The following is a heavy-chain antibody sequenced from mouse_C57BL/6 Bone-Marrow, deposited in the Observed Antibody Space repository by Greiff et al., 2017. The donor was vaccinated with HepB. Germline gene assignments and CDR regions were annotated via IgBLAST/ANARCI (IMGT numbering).Heavy chain of an antibody. CDR3: TTPYGSFDY. CDR2: IDPENGDT. J-gene: IGHJ2*01. Sequence: SGAELVRPGASVKLSCTASGFNIKDDYMHWVKQRPEQGLEWIGWIDPENGDTEYASKFQGKATITADTSSNTAYLQLSSLTSEDTAVYYCTTPYGSFDYWGQGTTLTVSS. CDR1: GFNIKDDY. V-gene: IGHV14-4*01. D-gene: IGHD2-2*01.